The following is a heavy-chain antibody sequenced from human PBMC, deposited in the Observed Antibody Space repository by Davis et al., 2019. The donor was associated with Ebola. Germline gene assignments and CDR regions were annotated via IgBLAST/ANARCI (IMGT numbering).Heavy chain of an antibody. CDR2: IRSKANGYAT. D-gene: IGHD3-10*01. Sequence: GGSLRLSCAASGFTFSGSAMHWVRQASGKGLEWVGRIRSKANGYATAYAASVKGRFTISRDDSKNTAYLQMNSLKTEDTAVYYCTTLNMVQGVIANYYYGMDVWGQGTTVSVSS. V-gene: IGHV3-73*01. J-gene: IGHJ6*02. CDR3: TTLNMVQGVIANYYYGMDV. CDR1: GFTFSGSA.